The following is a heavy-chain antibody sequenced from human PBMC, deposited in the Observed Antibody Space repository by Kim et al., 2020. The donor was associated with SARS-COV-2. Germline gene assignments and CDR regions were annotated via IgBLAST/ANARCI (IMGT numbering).Heavy chain of an antibody. CDR3: ARGRPLNWYNHQQPYNYLVP. V-gene: IGHV4-59*13. CDR2: VYYSSNT. Sequence: SETLSLTCTVSGDSIRNFYWHWIRQPPGKGLEWIGYVYYSSNTKYKPSLESRVTISLDTSKNQFSLRLTSLSVADTAVYYCARGRPLNWYNHQQPYNYLVPWGEGPQVTVSS. D-gene: IGHD1-1*01. J-gene: IGHJ5*02. CDR1: GDSIRNFY.